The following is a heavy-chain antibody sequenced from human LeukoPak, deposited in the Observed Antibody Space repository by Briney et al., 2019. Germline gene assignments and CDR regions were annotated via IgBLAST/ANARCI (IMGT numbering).Heavy chain of an antibody. D-gene: IGHD3-10*01. Sequence: ASVKVSCKASGYTFTSYAMAWVRQAPGQGLEWMGWINTNTGNPTYAQDFTGRFVFSLDTSVSTAYLQISTLKAEDTAVYYCARERPGVIFDYWGQGTLVTVSS. J-gene: IGHJ4*02. CDR3: ARERPGVIFDY. CDR1: GYTFTSYA. CDR2: INTNTGNP. V-gene: IGHV7-4-1*02.